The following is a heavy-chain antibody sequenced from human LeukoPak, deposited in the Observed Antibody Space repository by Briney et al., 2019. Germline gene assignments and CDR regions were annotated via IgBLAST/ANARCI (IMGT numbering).Heavy chain of an antibody. CDR3: ARDNSDPYYYDSSGYFRFGYYIDY. Sequence: NPSETLSLTCTVSGVSISSYYWSWTRQPAGKGLEWIGRIYTSGSTNYNPSLKSRVTMSVDTSKNQFSLKLSSVTAADTAVYYCARDNSDPYYYDSSGYFRFGYYIDYWGQGTLVTVSS. CDR2: IYTSGST. D-gene: IGHD3-22*01. CDR1: GVSISSYY. J-gene: IGHJ4*02. V-gene: IGHV4-4*07.